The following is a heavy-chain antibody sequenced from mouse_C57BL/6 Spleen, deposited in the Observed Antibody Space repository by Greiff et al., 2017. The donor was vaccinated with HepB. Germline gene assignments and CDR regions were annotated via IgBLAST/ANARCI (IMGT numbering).Heavy chain of an antibody. CDR1: GYTFTSYW. Sequence: VQLQQPGAELVRPGTSVKLSCKASGYTFTSYWMHWVKQRPGQGLEWIGVIDPSDSYTNYNQKFKGKATLTVDTSSSTAYMQLSSLTSEDSAVYYCARMGYGNYDFDYWGKGTTLTVSS. J-gene: IGHJ2*01. CDR2: IDPSDSYT. D-gene: IGHD2-1*01. V-gene: IGHV1-59*01. CDR3: ARMGYGNYDFDY.